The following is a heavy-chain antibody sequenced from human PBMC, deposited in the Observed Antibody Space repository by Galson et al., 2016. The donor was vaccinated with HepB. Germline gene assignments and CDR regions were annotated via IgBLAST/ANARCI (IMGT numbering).Heavy chain of an antibody. J-gene: IGHJ4*02. CDR1: QFTLSTYA. V-gene: IGHV3-30-3*01. CDR3: ARDPLPIAVVTVTFDY. Sequence: SLRLSCAVSQFTLSTYAMNWVRQAPGKGLEWVAVISYDGGKKYYADSVKGRFTISRDNSKNTLYLQMNSLRDEDTAVYYCARDPLPIAVVTVTFDYWGQGTLVTVSS. D-gene: IGHD2-21*02. CDR2: ISYDGGKK.